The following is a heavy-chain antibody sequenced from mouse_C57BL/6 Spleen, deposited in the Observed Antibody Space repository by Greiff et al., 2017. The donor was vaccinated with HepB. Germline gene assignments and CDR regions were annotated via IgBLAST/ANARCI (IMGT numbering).Heavy chain of an antibody. CDR1: GYTFTSYW. J-gene: IGHJ1*03. D-gene: IGHD2-3*01. CDR3: ARRSGDGYHWYFDV. V-gene: IGHV1-64*01. Sequence: QVQLQQPGAELVKPGASVKLSCKASGYTFTSYWMHWVKQRPGQGLEWIGMIHPNSGSTNYNEKFKSKATLTVDKSSSTAYMQLSSLTSEDSAVYYCARRSGDGYHWYFDVWCTGTTVTVSS. CDR2: IHPNSGST.